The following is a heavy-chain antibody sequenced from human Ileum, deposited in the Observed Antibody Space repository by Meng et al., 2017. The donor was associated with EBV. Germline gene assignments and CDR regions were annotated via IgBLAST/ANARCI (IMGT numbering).Heavy chain of an antibody. Sequence: QLQLEESRPGLVNPSETLSLTRTVSGGSISNSSYYWGWIRQPPGKGLEWIGSIYYSGSTDYNPSLKSRVTISVDTSKNQFSLKLSSVTAADTAVYFCAREGGGRYAIAAHPYFDNWGQGALVTVSS. J-gene: IGHJ4*02. CDR3: AREGGGRYAIAAHPYFDN. CDR2: IYYSGST. V-gene: IGHV4-39*02. CDR1: GGSISNSSYY. D-gene: IGHD3-16*01.